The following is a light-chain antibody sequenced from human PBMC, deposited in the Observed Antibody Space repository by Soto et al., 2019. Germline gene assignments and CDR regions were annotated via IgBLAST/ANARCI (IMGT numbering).Light chain of an antibody. V-gene: IGKV3-20*01. Sequence: EIVLTQPPGTLSLSPGERATLSCRASQSVGSTYLSWYQQKPGQAPRLLIYGASSRATGIPDRFSGSGSGTDFTLTISRLEPEDFAVYYCQQYGSSFRTFGQGTKVDI. CDR2: GAS. J-gene: IGKJ1*01. CDR1: QSVGSTY. CDR3: QQYGSSFRT.